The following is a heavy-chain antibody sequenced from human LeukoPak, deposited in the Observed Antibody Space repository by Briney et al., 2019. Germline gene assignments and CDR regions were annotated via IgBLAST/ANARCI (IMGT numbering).Heavy chain of an antibody. CDR2: VSPSHTTR. J-gene: IGHJ5*02. Sequence: ASVKVSRKASGYTFRQYSISWVRQAPGKGFEWMGWVSPSHTTRVYAQEFQGRVTMTRDMSTSTDYMELSSLRSEDTAIYYCARDNSVGDNAWWFDPWGQGTLVTVSS. D-gene: IGHD1-26*01. CDR1: GYTFRQYS. CDR3: ARDNSVGDNAWWFDP. V-gene: IGHV1-18*01.